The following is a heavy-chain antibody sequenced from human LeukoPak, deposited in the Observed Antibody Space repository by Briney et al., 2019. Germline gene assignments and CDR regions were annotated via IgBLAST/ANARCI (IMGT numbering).Heavy chain of an antibody. CDR3: ATYHFRGDTSHYFDY. CDR2: INHSGST. V-gene: IGHV4-34*01. CDR1: GGSFSGYY. Sequence: SETLSLTCAVYGGSFSGYYWNWIRQPPGKGLEWIGEINHSGSTNYNPSLKSRVTISVDTSKNQFSLKLSSVTAADTAVYYCATYHFRGDTSHYFDYWGQGTLVTVSS. D-gene: IGHD3-10*02. J-gene: IGHJ4*02.